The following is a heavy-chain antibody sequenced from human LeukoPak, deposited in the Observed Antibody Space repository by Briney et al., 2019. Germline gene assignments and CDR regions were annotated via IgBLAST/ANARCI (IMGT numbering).Heavy chain of an antibody. CDR2: INWNGGST. D-gene: IGHD3-10*01. V-gene: IGHV3-20*04. CDR1: GLTLDDYG. Sequence: GGSLRLSCAASGLTLDDYGMSWVRQAPGKGLEWVSGINWNGGSTGYADSVKGRFTISRDNAKNSLYLQMNRLRAEDTALYYCAREEGADYYGSGSPFDYWGQGTLVTVSS. CDR3: AREEGADYYGSGSPFDY. J-gene: IGHJ4*02.